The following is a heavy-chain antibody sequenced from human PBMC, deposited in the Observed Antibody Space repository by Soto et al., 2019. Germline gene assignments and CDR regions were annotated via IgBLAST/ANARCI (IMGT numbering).Heavy chain of an antibody. J-gene: IGHJ4*02. V-gene: IGHV1-18*01. CDR3: ARERRIVLVPAATFDY. CDR1: GYTFTSYG. Sequence: ASVKVSCKASGYTFTSYGISWVRQAPGQGLEWMGWISPYNGTTNYAQKLQGRVTMTTDTSTSTAYMELSSLRSEDTAVYYCARERRIVLVPAATFDYWGQGTLVSVSS. CDR2: ISPYNGTT. D-gene: IGHD2-2*01.